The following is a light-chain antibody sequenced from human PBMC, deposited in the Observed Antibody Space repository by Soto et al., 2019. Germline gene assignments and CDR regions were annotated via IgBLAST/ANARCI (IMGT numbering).Light chain of an antibody. V-gene: IGKV1-17*03. CDR3: LQHNTFPWT. CDR1: QGINDN. Sequence: DIQMTQSPSAMSASVGDRVTITCRASQGINDNLAWFQQKPGQVPKRLIYGAFSLQRGVPSRFSGSGSGTEFTLTISSLQPEDCATYYCLQHNTFPWTFGQGTKVDIK. CDR2: GAF. J-gene: IGKJ1*01.